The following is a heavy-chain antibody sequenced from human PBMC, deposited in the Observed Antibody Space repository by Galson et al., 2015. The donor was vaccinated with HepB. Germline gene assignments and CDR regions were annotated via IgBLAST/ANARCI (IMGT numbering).Heavy chain of an antibody. Sequence: SVKVSCKASGGAFSSYAISWVRQAPGQGLEWMGGIIPIFGTANYAQKFQGRVTITADKSTSTAYMELSSLRSEDTAVYYCARNSGYCGGDCYQYFQHWGQGTLVTVSS. D-gene: IGHD2-21*02. CDR3: ARNSGYCGGDCYQYFQH. J-gene: IGHJ1*01. V-gene: IGHV1-69*06. CDR1: GGAFSSYA. CDR2: IIPIFGTA.